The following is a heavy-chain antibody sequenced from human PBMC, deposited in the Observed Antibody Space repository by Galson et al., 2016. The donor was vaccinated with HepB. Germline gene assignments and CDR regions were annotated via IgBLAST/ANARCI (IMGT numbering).Heavy chain of an antibody. D-gene: IGHD3-3*01. CDR3: VRSPPGSGYFLLYYFEY. CDR2: IYSRGNT. J-gene: IGHJ4*02. Sequence: SLRLSCAASGFSVSSNYLSWVRQVPGKELEWVSVIYSRGNTYYADSVKGRFTLSRDSSKNTLYLQMDSLRAEDTAMYYCVRSPPGSGYFLLYYFEYWGQGTPVTVSS. CDR1: GFSVSSNY. V-gene: IGHV3-53*01.